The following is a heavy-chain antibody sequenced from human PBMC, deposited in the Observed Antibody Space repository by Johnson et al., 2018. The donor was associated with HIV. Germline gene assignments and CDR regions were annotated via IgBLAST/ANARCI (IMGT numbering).Heavy chain of an antibody. Sequence: VQLVESGGGLVQPGGSLRLSCAASGFSVSSNYMTWVRQAPGKGLEWVSVIYSGGSPYYADSVKGRFPISRDNSKNTLYLQMNSLRAEDTAVYYCAKVEYGGLLPNDAFDIWGQGTMVTVSS. CDR1: GFSVSSNY. CDR3: AKVEYGGLLPNDAFDI. V-gene: IGHV3-66*02. CDR2: IYSGGSP. J-gene: IGHJ3*02. D-gene: IGHD2-21*02.